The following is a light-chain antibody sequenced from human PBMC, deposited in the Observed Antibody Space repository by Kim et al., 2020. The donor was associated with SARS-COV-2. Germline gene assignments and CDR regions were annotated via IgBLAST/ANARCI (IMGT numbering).Light chain of an antibody. CDR1: QSISSN. Sequence: EIVLTQSPVTLSVSPGERATFSCSASQSISSNLAWYQQKSGQAPRLLIYEASNKATGIPTRFSGSGSGTDFSLTISSLEPEDFAVYYCQHRKNWPITFGQGTRLEIK. CDR3: QHRKNWPIT. V-gene: IGKV3-11*01. J-gene: IGKJ5*01. CDR2: EAS.